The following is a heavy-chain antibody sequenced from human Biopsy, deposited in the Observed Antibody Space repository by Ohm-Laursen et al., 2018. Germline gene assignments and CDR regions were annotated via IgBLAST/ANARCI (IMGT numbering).Heavy chain of an antibody. CDR3: ARAKLEPVYYYYGMDV. CDR2: INTENGNT. D-gene: IGHD1-1*01. V-gene: IGHV1-18*01. J-gene: IGHJ6*02. CDR1: GYTFTSYG. Sequence: ASVKVSYKASGYTFTSYGISWVRQAPGQGLEWMGWINTENGNTINAQNLQGRVTMIADTSTSIAYMEVTSLRSDDTAVYYCARAKLEPVYYYYGMDVWGQGTTVTVSS.